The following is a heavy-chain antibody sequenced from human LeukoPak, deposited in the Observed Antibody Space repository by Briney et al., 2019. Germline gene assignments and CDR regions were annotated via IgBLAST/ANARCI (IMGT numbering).Heavy chain of an antibody. CDR3: ARQGVATAIDY. CDR2: ISASGNT. Sequence: PGGSLRLSCAASGFTFDDYDMSWIRQPAGKGLEWIGRISASGNTNYNPSLKSRVTMSVDTSKNLFALKLSSVTAADTAVYYCARQGVATAIDYWGQGTLVTVSS. CDR1: GFTFDDYD. J-gene: IGHJ4*02. D-gene: IGHD2-21*02. V-gene: IGHV4-4*07.